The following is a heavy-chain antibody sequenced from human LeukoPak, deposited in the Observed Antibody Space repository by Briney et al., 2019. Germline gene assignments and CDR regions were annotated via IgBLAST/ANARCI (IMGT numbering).Heavy chain of an antibody. CDR2: GYYNGRT. V-gene: IGHV4-39*01. D-gene: IGHD5-24*01. Sequence: PSETLSITCIVPGGSLTSSSYYWGWIRQPSGRGLEWLGSGYYNGRTYYNTSLKSGITISVDTPKNQLSLTQSSVDPADTPVDYCARHFSVRAPYFVYWGQGTLVTVST. CDR3: ARHFSVRAPYFVY. CDR1: GGSLTSSSYY. J-gene: IGHJ4*02.